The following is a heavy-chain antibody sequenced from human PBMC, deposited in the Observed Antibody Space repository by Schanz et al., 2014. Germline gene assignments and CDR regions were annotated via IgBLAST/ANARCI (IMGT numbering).Heavy chain of an antibody. D-gene: IGHD3-10*01. Sequence: EVQLVESGGGLVKPGGSLRLSCAASGFTFSSYAMSWVRQAPGKGLEWVSAISGSGGSTYYADSVKGRFTISRDNSKNTLYLQMNSLRPEDTAVYYCAKYRGYYRVSGSYRELEYWGQGTLVTVSS. J-gene: IGHJ4*02. V-gene: IGHV3-23*04. CDR3: AKYRGYYRVSGSYRELEY. CDR2: ISGSGGST. CDR1: GFTFSSYA.